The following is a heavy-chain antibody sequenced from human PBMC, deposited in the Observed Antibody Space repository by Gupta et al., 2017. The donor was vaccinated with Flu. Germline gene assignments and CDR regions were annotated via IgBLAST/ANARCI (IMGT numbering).Heavy chain of an antibody. V-gene: IGHV4-59*01. Sequence: QVQLQESGPGLVKPSETLSLTCTVSGGSISSYYWSWIRQPPGKGLEWIGYIYYSGSTNYNPSLKSRVTISVDTSKNQFSLKLSSVTAADTAVYYCARGGTDTAMVVNYWGQGTLVTVSS. CDR3: ARGGTDTAMVVNY. J-gene: IGHJ4*02. CDR1: GGSISSYY. D-gene: IGHD5-18*01. CDR2: IYYSGST.